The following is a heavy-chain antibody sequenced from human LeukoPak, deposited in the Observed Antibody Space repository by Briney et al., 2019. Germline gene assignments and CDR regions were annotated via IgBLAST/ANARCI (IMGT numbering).Heavy chain of an antibody. J-gene: IGHJ4*02. CDR1: TGTISSYY. D-gene: IGHD1-26*01. V-gene: IGHV4-4*09. Sequence: SETLSLNCTVSTGTISSYYWSWIRQPPGKGLEWIGYIYTSGSTNYNPSLKSRVTISVDTSKNQFSLKPSSVTAADTAVYYCARHTSSGSYYGFDYWGQGTLVTVSS. CDR2: IYTSGST. CDR3: ARHTSSGSYYGFDY.